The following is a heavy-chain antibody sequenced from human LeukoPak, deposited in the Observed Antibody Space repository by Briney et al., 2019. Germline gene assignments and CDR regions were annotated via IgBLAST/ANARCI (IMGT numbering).Heavy chain of an antibody. Sequence: SETLSLTCAVYGGSFSGYYWSWIRQPPGKGLEWIGEINHSGSTNYSPSLKSRVTISVDTSKNQFSLKLSSVTAADTAVYYCARGLRPEKLGHYYDSSGYCPHFDYWGQGTLVTVSS. J-gene: IGHJ4*02. CDR1: GGSFSGYY. D-gene: IGHD3-22*01. V-gene: IGHV4-34*01. CDR2: INHSGST. CDR3: ARGLRPEKLGHYYDSSGYCPHFDY.